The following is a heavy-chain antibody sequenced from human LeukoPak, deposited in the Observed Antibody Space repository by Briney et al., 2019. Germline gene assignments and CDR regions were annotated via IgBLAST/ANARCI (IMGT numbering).Heavy chain of an antibody. V-gene: IGHV3-30*18. Sequence: PGRSLRLSCVASGFTFSRYGMHWVRQAPDKRLEWVAIISYDGSDKYYADSLKGRLTISRDNSKNTLYLQMNSLRAEDTAIYYCAKGAPGGIWPSQQIYFQHWGQGTLVTVSS. CDR3: AKGAPGGIWPSQQIYFQH. CDR1: GFTFSRYG. D-gene: IGHD3-16*01. J-gene: IGHJ1*01. CDR2: ISYDGSDK.